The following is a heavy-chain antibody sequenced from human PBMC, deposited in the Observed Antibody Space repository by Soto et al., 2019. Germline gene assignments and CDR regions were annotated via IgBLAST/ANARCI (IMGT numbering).Heavy chain of an antibody. CDR3: ARRTSSSGWYPHGMDV. J-gene: IGHJ6*02. D-gene: IGHD6-19*01. CDR1: GYSFTSYW. CDR2: IDPSDSYT. V-gene: IGHV5-10-1*01. Sequence: GESLKISCKGSGYSFTSYWISWVRQMPGKGLGWMGRIDPSDSYTNYSPSFQGHVTISADKSISTAYLQWSSLKASDTAMYYCARRTSSSGWYPHGMDVWGQGTTVTVSS.